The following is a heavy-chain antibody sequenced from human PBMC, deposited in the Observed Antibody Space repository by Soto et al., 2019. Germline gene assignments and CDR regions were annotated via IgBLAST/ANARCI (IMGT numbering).Heavy chain of an antibody. Sequence: KLSETLSLTCTVSGGSISSSSYYWGWIRQPPGKGLEWIGSIYYSGSTYYNPSLKSRVTISVDTSKNQFTLKLSSVTAADTAVYICARLWGYSSGGYYDSYYYYGMDVWGQGTTVTVPS. CDR1: GGSISSSSYY. V-gene: IGHV4-39*01. J-gene: IGHJ6*02. D-gene: IGHD6-19*01. CDR3: ARLWGYSSGGYYDSYYYYGMDV. CDR2: IYYSGST.